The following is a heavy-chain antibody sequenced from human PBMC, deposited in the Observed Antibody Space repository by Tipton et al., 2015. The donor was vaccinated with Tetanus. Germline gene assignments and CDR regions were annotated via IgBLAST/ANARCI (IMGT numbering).Heavy chain of an antibody. CDR2: ISPNSGVT. CDR3: ARVQEQRIYYYGMDV. D-gene: IGHD6-25*01. V-gene: IGHV1-2*02. J-gene: IGHJ6*02. Sequence: QLVQSGPEVKRPGASVKVSCKASGYTFTGHYIHWVRQAPGQGLEWMGWISPNSGVTNYGKKFQGRVTMTRDTSITTAYMDLSSLRSDDTAVYYCARVQEQRIYYYGMDVWGPGTTVTVSS. CDR1: GYTFTGHY.